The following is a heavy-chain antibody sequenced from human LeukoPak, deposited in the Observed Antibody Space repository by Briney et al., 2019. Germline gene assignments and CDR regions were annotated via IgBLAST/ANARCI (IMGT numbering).Heavy chain of an antibody. CDR3: AKDSGKYYYDSSGYYEGGFDY. J-gene: IGHJ4*02. CDR1: GFTFDDYA. D-gene: IGHD3-22*01. Sequence: GRSLRLSCAASGFTFDDYAMHWVRQAPGKGLEWVPGFGWNSGSIGYADSVKGRFTISRDNAKNSLYLQMNSLRAEDMALYYCAKDSGKYYYDSSGYYEGGFDYWGQGTLVTVSS. V-gene: IGHV3-9*03. CDR2: FGWNSGSI.